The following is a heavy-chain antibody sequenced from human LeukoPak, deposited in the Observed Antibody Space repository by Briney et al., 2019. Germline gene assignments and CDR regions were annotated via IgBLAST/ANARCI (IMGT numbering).Heavy chain of an antibody. D-gene: IGHD3/OR15-3a*01. J-gene: IGHJ4*02. CDR3: AKHFCTGLGCSLFDS. Sequence: AGGSLKLPCAAPGFPMTHYRVSWAPQAPGKGLEWISGIRSAVETTHDADSVKGRFIISRDNSKNALSLQLNSLRPEDTALYYCAKHFCTGLGCSLFDSWGQGTLVTVSS. CDR1: GFPMTHYR. CDR2: IRSAVETT. V-gene: IGHV3-23*01.